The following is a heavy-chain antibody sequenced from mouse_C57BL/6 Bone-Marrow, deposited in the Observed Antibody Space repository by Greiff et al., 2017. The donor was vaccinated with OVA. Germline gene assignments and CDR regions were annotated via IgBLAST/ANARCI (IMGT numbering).Heavy chain of an antibody. Sequence: EVKVVESGGGLVQPKGSLKLSCAASGFSFNTYAMNWVRQAPGKGLEWVARIRSKSNNYATYYADSVKDRLTIPREDSESMLYLQKNNLKTEDTAMYYCVRTHCGYGSYWYFDVWGTGTTVTVSS. CDR3: VRTHCGYGSYWYFDV. D-gene: IGHD1-1*01. CDR1: GFSFNTYA. J-gene: IGHJ1*03. CDR2: IRSKSNNYAT. V-gene: IGHV10-1*01.